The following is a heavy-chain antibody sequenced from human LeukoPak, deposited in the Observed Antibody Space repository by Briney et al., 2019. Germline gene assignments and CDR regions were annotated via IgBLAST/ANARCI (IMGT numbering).Heavy chain of an antibody. CDR2: ITVSSST. J-gene: IGHJ3*01. Sequence: PEGSLRLSCAASGFTCSTYTMNWVRQAPGKGLEWLSYITVSSSTYYADSVQGRFTISRDNAKNSLYLQMNSLRDEDTAVYYCARGDTLSDLNAFDLWGQGTMVTVSS. CDR3: ARGDTLSDLNAFDL. V-gene: IGHV3-48*02. CDR1: GFTCSTYT.